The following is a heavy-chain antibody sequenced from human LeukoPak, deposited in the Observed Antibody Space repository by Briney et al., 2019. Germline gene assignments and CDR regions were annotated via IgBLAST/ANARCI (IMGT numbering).Heavy chain of an antibody. J-gene: IGHJ4*02. V-gene: IGHV3-23*01. Sequence: GGPLSFPWAALDSTFTTNAWTWFGKPQGKGLEWSPPISGFGGSTYYADSVKGRFTISRDSSKNTLYLQMNSLRAEDTAVYYCAKDWEYQLLSRDGYFDYWGQGTLVTVSS. CDR1: DSTFTTNA. D-gene: IGHD2-2*01. CDR3: AKDWEYQLLSRDGYFDY. CDR2: ISGFGGST.